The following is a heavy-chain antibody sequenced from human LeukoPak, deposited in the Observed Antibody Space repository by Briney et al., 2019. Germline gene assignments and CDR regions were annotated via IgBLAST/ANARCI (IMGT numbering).Heavy chain of an antibody. CDR3: ARHRGDIVVVPAAIDY. CDR2: IYYSGST. V-gene: IGHV4-39*01. J-gene: IGHJ4*02. CDR1: GGSISSSSHY. D-gene: IGHD2-2*02. Sequence: SETLSLTRTVSGGSISSSSHYWGWIRQPPGQGLEWIGSIYYSGSTYYNPSLKSRVTISVDTSKNQFSLKLSSVTAADTAVYYCARHRGDIVVVPAAIDYWGQGSLVTVSS.